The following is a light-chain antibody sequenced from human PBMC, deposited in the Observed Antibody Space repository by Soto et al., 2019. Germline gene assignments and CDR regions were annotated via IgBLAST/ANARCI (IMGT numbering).Light chain of an antibody. V-gene: IGKV3-20*01. Sequence: EIVLTQSPGTLSLSPGEGATLSCRASQSVRNNYLAWYQQKPGQAPRLLISGASSRATGVQDRFSGSGSGTDFTLTISRLESEDFAVYYCQRYGSSPPHTFGQGTRLEIK. CDR3: QRYGSSPPHT. CDR2: GAS. J-gene: IGKJ2*01. CDR1: QSVRNNY.